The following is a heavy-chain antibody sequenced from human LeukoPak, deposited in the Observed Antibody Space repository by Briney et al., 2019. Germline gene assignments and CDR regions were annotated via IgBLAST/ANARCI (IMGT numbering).Heavy chain of an antibody. Sequence: GASVKVSCKASGYTFTGYYMHWVRQAPGQGPEWMGWINPNSGGTNYAQKFQGRVTMTRDTSISTAYMELSRLRSDDTAVYYCARDDDRPWNWVRFHCNYWGQGTLVTVSS. CDR3: ARDDDRPWNWVRFHCNY. CDR2: INPNSGGT. D-gene: IGHD5-12*01. CDR1: GYTFTGYY. J-gene: IGHJ4*02. V-gene: IGHV1-2*02.